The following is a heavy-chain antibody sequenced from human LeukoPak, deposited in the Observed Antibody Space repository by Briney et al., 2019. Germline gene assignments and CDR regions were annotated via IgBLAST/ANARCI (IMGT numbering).Heavy chain of an antibody. CDR3: ARGWGYNQLGDY. Sequence: PGGSLRLSCAASGFTFSSYSMNWVRQAPGKGLEWVSSISSSSSYIYYADSVKGRFTISRDNSKNTLYLQMNSLRAEATAVYYCARGWGYNQLGDYWGQGTLVTVSS. J-gene: IGHJ4*02. CDR1: GFTFSSYS. V-gene: IGHV3-21*01. CDR2: ISSSSSYI. D-gene: IGHD5-24*01.